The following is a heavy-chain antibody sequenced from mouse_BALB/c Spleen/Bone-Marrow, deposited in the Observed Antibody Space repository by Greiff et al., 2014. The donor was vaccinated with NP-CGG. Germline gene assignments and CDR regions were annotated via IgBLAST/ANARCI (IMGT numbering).Heavy chain of an antibody. CDR2: IWAGGST. CDR3: ASPNAWFAY. Sequence: QVQLQQSGPGLVAPSQSLSITCTVSGFSLTSYGVHWVRQPPGKGLEWLGVIWAGGSTNYNSALMSRLSISKDNSKSQVFLKMNRLQTDDTAMYYCASPNAWFAYWGQGTLVTVSA. J-gene: IGHJ3*01. V-gene: IGHV2-9*02. CDR1: GFSLTSYG.